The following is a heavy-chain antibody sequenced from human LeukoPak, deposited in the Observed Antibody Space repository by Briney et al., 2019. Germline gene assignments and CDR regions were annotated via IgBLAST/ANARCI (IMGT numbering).Heavy chain of an antibody. CDR1: GGSISNY. V-gene: IGHV4-59*08. CDR2: MYYSGTA. CDR3: ARRTGDEYFDL. Sequence: SETLTLTCSVSGGSISNYWSWIRQPPRKGLEWIGYMYYSGTANYNPSLKSRATISVDTSKKQFSLKLSSVTAADTAVYYCARRTGDEYFDLWGRGTLVVVSS. D-gene: IGHD2-21*01. J-gene: IGHJ2*01.